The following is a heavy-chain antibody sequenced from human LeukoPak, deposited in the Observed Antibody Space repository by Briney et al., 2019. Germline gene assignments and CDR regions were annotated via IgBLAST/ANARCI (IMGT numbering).Heavy chain of an antibody. D-gene: IGHD6-19*01. CDR1: GFIFNNYA. CDR2: ISWNSGSI. V-gene: IGHV3-9*01. CDR3: AKDNRRHYTSGPNPDSLH. J-gene: IGHJ4*02. Sequence: LLLSCAGSGFIFNNYAMHWVRQPPGKGLEWVSGISWNSGSIDYADSVKGRFTISRDNAKNSLYLQMNSLRVEDTAFYYCAKDNRRHYTSGPNPDSLHWGQGALVTVSS.